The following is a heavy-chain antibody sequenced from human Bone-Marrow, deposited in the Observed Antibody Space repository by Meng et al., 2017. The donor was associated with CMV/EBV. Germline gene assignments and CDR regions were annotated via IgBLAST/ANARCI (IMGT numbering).Heavy chain of an antibody. J-gene: IGHJ3*02. CDR3: ATIEAIGPENQGDAFDI. CDR1: GLTFNSYS. CDR2: ISSSSSYI. D-gene: IGHD1-14*01. Sequence: GGSLRLSCAASGLTFNSYSMNWVRQAPGKGLEWVSSISSSSSYIYYADSVKGRFTISRDNAKNSLYLQMSSLRAEDTAVYYCATIEAIGPENQGDAFDIWGQGTMVTVSS. V-gene: IGHV3-21*01.